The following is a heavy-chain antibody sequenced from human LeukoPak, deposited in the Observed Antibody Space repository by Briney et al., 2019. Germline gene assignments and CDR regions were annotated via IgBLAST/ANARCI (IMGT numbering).Heavy chain of an antibody. V-gene: IGHV1-46*01. D-gene: IGHD4-23*01. J-gene: IGHJ5*02. CDR1: GYTFTSYY. CDR3: ARYYGGNTRGFDP. CDR2: INPNTGST. Sequence: GASVKVSCKASGYTFTSYYVHWVRQAPGQGLEWMGIINPNTGSTSYAQKFQGRVTMTRDTSTSTVYMELSSLTSDDTGVFYCARYYGGNTRGFDPWGQGTLVTVSS.